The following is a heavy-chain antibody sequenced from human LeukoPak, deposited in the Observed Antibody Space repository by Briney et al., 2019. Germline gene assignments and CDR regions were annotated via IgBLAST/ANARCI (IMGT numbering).Heavy chain of an antibody. J-gene: IGHJ6*02. CDR2: IYSGGST. CDR1: GFTFSDHY. V-gene: IGHV3-66*01. Sequence: PGGSLRLSCAASGFTFSDHYMSWVRQAPGKGLEWVSVIYSGGSTYYADSVKGRFTISRDNSKNTLYLQMNSLRAEDTAVYYCARGSYYYYGMDVWGQGTTVTVSS. D-gene: IGHD3-10*01. CDR3: ARGSYYYYGMDV.